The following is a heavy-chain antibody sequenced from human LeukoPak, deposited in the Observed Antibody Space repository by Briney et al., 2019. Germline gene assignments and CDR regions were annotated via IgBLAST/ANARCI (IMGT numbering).Heavy chain of an antibody. J-gene: IGHJ4*02. D-gene: IGHD3-3*01. CDR3: ARRSTIFGVVIRYYFDY. CDR1: GGSFSGYY. Sequence: SETLSLTCAVYGGSFSGYYWSWIRQPPGKGLEWLGEINHSGSTNYNPSLKSRVTISVDTSKNQFSLKLSSVTAADTAVYYCARRSTIFGVVIRYYFDYWGQGTLVTVSS. V-gene: IGHV4-34*01. CDR2: INHSGST.